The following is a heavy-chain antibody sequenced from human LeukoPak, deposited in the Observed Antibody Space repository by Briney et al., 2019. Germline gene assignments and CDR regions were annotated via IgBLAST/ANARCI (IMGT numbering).Heavy chain of an antibody. CDR1: GYTFTGYY. D-gene: IGHD7-27*01. J-gene: IGHJ4*02. CDR2: INPNGGGT. Sequence: ASVKVSGKASGYTFTGYYIHWVRQAPGQGLEWMAWINPNGGGTNYAQKFQGRVAVTRDSSISTAYMELSGLTSDDTAVFYCARGTGAPNYFDYWGQRTLVTVCS. V-gene: IGHV1-2*02. CDR3: ARGTGAPNYFDY.